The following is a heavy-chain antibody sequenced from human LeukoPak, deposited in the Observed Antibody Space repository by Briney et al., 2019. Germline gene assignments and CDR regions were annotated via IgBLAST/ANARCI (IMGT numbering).Heavy chain of an antibody. D-gene: IGHD3-16*01. Sequence: KPSETLSLTCTVSGGSISSGGYYWSWIRQPPGKGLEWIGYIYHSGSTYYNPSLKSRVTISVDRSKNQFSLKLSSVTAADTAVYYCARSFGSYYYYMDVWGKGTTVTVSS. J-gene: IGHJ6*03. CDR1: GGSISSGGYY. CDR2: IYHSGST. CDR3: ARSFGSYYYYMDV. V-gene: IGHV4-30-2*01.